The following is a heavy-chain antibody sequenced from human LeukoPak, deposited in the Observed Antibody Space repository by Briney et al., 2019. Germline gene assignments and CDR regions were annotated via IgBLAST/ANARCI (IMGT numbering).Heavy chain of an antibody. V-gene: IGHV4-59*01. CDR2: IYYSGST. CDR3: ARVGELHWFDP. D-gene: IGHD1-26*01. J-gene: IGHJ5*02. Sequence: SETLSPTCTVSGGSISSYYWSWIRQPPGKGLEWIGYIYYSGSTNYNPSLKSRVTISVDTSKNQFSLKLSSVTAADTAVYYCARVGELHWFDPWGQGTLVTVSS. CDR1: GGSISSYY.